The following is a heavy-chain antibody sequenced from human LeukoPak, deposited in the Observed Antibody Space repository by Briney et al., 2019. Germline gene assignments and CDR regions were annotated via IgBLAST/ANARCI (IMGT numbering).Heavy chain of an antibody. V-gene: IGHV3-33*01. J-gene: IGHJ4*02. CDR3: ARGDLGSFDY. CDR1: GFTFSTYG. CDR2: IWYDGSNK. Sequence: GGSLRLSCAASGFTFSTYGMHWVRQAPGKGLEWVAVIWYDGSNKYYADSVRGRFTISRDNSKNTLYLHMNSLRAEDTAVYYCARGDLGSFDYWGQGTLVTVSS. D-gene: IGHD2-15*01.